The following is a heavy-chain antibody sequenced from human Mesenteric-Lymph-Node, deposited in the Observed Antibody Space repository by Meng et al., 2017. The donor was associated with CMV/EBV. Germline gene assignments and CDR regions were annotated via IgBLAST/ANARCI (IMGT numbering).Heavy chain of an antibody. CDR1: GFMFSSYP. D-gene: IGHD1-26*01. Sequence: GESLKISCAASGFMFSSYPMHWVRQAPGRGLEWVALIAHNGNNEYSADSVKGRFTISRDNSKNTLYLQMNSLRGEDTALYYCAKLVGATHFDSWGQGTLVTVSS. J-gene: IGHJ4*02. V-gene: IGHV3-30-3*02. CDR3: AKLVGATHFDS. CDR2: IAHNGNNE.